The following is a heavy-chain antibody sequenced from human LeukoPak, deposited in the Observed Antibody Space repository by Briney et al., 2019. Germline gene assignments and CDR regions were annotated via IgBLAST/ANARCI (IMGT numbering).Heavy chain of an antibody. CDR3: ATSINCSGGSCYLFDY. CDR1: GGTFSSYA. J-gene: IGHJ4*02. Sequence: SVKVSCTASGGTFSSYAISWVRQAPGQGLEWMGGIIPIFGTANYAQKFQGRVTITADKSTSTAYMELSSLRSEDTAVYYCATSINCSGGSCYLFDYWGQGTLVTVSS. D-gene: IGHD2-15*01. CDR2: IIPIFGTA. V-gene: IGHV1-69*06.